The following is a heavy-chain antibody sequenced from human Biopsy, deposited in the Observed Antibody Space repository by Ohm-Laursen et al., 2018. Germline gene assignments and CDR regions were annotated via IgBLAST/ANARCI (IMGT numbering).Heavy chain of an antibody. CDR2: INPKSGDT. V-gene: IGHV1-2*02. CDR1: GYTFTAFS. Sequence: VASVKVSCKPSGYTFTAFSVHWLRQAPGQGLEWMGWINPKSGDTDYPQNFQGRVSMTRDTSISTAYMDLSRLRSDDTAVYYCARGRRHCSGTCSRWYFDLWGRGTLVTASS. D-gene: IGHD2-2*01. CDR3: ARGRRHCSGTCSRWYFDL. J-gene: IGHJ2*01.